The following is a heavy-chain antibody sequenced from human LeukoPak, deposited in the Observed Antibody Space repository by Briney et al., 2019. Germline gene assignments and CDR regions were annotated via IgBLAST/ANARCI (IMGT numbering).Heavy chain of an antibody. CDR3: ARDIAYCSSTSCYPNWFDP. Sequence: SETLSLTCAVYGGSFSGYYWSWLRQPPGKGLEWIGEINHSGSTNYNPSLKSRVTISVDTSKNQFSLKLSSVTAADTAVYYCARDIAYCSSTSCYPNWFDPWGQGTLVTVSS. CDR2: INHSGST. V-gene: IGHV4-34*01. CDR1: GGSFSGYY. D-gene: IGHD2-2*01. J-gene: IGHJ5*02.